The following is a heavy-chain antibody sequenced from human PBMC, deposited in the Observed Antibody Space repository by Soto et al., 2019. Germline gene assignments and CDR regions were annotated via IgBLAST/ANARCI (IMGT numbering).Heavy chain of an antibody. V-gene: IGHV3-7*03. J-gene: IGHJ6*02. Sequence: VQLVESGGGLVQPGGSLRLSCAASGFTSGSYWMSWVRQAPGKGLEWVANIKQDGSEKYYVDSVKGRFTISRDNAKNSLYLQMNSLRAEDTAVYYCVRASGMDVWGQGTTVTVSS. CDR3: VRASGMDV. CDR1: GFTSGSYW. CDR2: IKQDGSEK.